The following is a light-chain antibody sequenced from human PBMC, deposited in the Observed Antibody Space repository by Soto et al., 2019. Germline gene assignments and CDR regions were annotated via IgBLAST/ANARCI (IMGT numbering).Light chain of an antibody. CDR1: QSVSSY. Sequence: DIVLTQSPATLSLSPGERVTLSCSTSQSVSSYLAWYRQKPGQAPRLLIHDVSNRATDIPARFSGSGSGTDFPLPICILASVVLVTSSCQQRSAWPYTFGQGTKLEI. J-gene: IGKJ2*01. CDR2: DVS. CDR3: QQRSAWPYT. V-gene: IGKV3-11*01.